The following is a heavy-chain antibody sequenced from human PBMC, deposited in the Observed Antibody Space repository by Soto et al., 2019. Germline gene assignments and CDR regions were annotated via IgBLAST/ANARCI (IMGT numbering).Heavy chain of an antibody. Sequence: QLQLQESGSGLVKPSQTLSLTCAVSGGSISSGGYSWSWIRQPPGKGLEWIGYIYHSGSTYYNPSLQRRVTISVDRSKNQFSLKLSSVTAADTAVYYCASSTVGVRYDYWGQGTLVTVSS. D-gene: IGHD4-17*01. CDR3: ASSTVGVRYDY. V-gene: IGHV4-30-2*01. CDR1: GGSISSGGYS. J-gene: IGHJ4*02. CDR2: IYHSGST.